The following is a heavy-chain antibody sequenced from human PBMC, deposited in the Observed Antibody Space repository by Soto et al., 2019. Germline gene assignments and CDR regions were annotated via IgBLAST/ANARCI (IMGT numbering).Heavy chain of an antibody. CDR3: AAPTTNYRYGMDV. CDR1: GFTFSSYS. D-gene: IGHD4-4*01. V-gene: IGHV3-21*01. CDR2: ISSSSSYI. J-gene: IGHJ6*02. Sequence: GGSLRLSCAASGFTFSSYSMNWVRQAPGKGLEWVSSISSSSSYIYYADSVKGRFTISRDNAKNSLYLQMNSLRAGDTAVYYCAAPTTNYRYGMDVWGQGTTVTVAS.